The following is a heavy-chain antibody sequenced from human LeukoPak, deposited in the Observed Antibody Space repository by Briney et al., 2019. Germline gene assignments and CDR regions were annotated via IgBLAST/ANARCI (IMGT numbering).Heavy chain of an antibody. CDR2: ISVYNGNT. CDR3: ARTIFGVERDFDY. Sequence: GASVKVSCKASGYTFTSYGINWVREAPGQGLERMGWISVYNGNTEYAQKLQGRVTMTTDTSTSTAYMELRSLRSDDTAVYYCARTIFGVERDFDYWGQGTLVTVSS. V-gene: IGHV1-18*01. CDR1: GYTFTSYG. J-gene: IGHJ4*02. D-gene: IGHD3-3*01.